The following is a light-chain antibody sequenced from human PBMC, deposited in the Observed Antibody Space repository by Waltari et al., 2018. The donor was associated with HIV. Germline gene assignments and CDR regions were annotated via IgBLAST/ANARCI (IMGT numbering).Light chain of an antibody. CDR1: SSDVGGYNY. CDR2: DVG. J-gene: IGLJ3*02. Sequence: QSALTQPASVSGSPGQSITISCTGTSSDVGGYNYVSWYQQHPGKAPKLMIYDVGKRPSGVSNRFSGSKSGNTASLAVSGLRAEDEADYYCSSFTRSSTRVFGGGTKLTV. CDR3: SSFTRSSTRV. V-gene: IGLV2-14*03.